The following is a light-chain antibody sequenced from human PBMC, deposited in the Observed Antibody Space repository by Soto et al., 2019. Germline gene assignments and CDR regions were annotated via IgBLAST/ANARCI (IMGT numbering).Light chain of an antibody. V-gene: IGKV3-11*01. CDR1: QSVSSY. CDR3: QQRSDGFT. J-gene: IGKJ3*01. CDR2: DAS. Sequence: EIVLTQSPATLSLSPGERATLSCRASQSVSSYLAWYQQRPGQAPRLLIYDASNRATGIPARFSGSGSGTDFTRTISSLEPEDCAVYYCQQRSDGFTFGPGTKVDI.